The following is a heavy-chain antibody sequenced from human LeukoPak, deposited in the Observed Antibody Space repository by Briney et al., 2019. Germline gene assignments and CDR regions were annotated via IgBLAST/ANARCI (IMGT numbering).Heavy chain of an antibody. V-gene: IGHV4-39*07. CDR1: GGSISSSSYY. Sequence: PSETLSLTCTVSGGSISSSSYYWGWIRQPPGKGLEWIGSIYYSGSTYYNPSLKSRVTISVDTSKNQFSLKLSSVTAADTAVYYCASGWTVIVVVVAATGGSFDYWGQGTLVTVSS. CDR2: IYYSGST. CDR3: ASGWTVIVVVVAATGGSFDY. J-gene: IGHJ4*02. D-gene: IGHD2-15*01.